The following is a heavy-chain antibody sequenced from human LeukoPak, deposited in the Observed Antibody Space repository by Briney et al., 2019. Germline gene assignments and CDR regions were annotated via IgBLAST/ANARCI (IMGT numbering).Heavy chain of an antibody. CDR1: GGSISSYY. CDR3: AKVPYGSGHFDY. CDR2: ISWNSGSI. Sequence: LSLTCTVSGGSISSYYWSWIRQPPGKGLEWVSGISWNSGSIGYADSVKGRFTISRDNAKNSLYLQMNSLRAEDTALYYCAKVPYGSGHFDYWGQGTLVTVSS. V-gene: IGHV3-9*01. J-gene: IGHJ4*02. D-gene: IGHD3-10*01.